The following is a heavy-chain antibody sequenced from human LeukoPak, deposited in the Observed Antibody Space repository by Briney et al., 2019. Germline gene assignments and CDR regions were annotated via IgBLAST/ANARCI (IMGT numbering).Heavy chain of an antibody. J-gene: IGHJ6*03. Sequence: ASVKVSCKASGYTFTSYGFTWVRQAPGQGLEWMGWISAYNGDTQYAQKLQGRVTMTTDTSTSTAYMELRSLRSDDTAVYYCARRRYYYMDVWGKGTTVTVSS. CDR3: ARRRYYYMDV. CDR2: ISAYNGDT. CDR1: GYTFTSYG. V-gene: IGHV1-18*04.